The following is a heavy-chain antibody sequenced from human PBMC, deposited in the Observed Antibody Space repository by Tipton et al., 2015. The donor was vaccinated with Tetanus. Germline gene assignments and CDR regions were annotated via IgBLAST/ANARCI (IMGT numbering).Heavy chain of an antibody. Sequence: QVQLVQSGPEVKKPGASVRVSCKASGYTFTSYDINWVRQATGQGLEWMGWMNPASGNTGYAQKFQGRVTMTRDTSMSTAFMEVTRLGSEDTAVYYCASDMSVDTGYDYWGRGTLVTVSS. CDR1: GYTFTSYD. CDR3: ASDMSVDTGYDY. J-gene: IGHJ4*02. D-gene: IGHD5-18*01. CDR2: MNPASGNT. V-gene: IGHV1-8*01.